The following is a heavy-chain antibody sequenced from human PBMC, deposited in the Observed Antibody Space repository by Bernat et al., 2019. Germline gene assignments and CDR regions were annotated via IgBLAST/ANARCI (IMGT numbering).Heavy chain of an antibody. J-gene: IGHJ4*02. CDR2: IFYTGTT. CDR1: GGSISSYY. D-gene: IGHD3-10*01. Sequence: QVQLQESGPGLVKPSETLSLTCTVSGGSISSYYWAWIRQPPGKGLEWIAYIFYTGTTNYNPSLKSRVTISVDTSKSLFSLNLSSVSAADTAVYYCARLYFGAGSLYNGYFDYWGQGTLVTVSS. CDR3: ARLYFGAGSLYNGYFDY. V-gene: IGHV4-59*12.